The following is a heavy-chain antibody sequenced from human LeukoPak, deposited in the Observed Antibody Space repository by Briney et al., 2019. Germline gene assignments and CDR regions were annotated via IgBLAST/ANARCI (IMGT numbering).Heavy chain of an antibody. CDR3: ARDRWGLDY. J-gene: IGHJ4*02. CDR1: GFTFSSYE. D-gene: IGHD7-27*01. V-gene: IGHV3-48*03. CDR2: ISSSGSTI. Sequence: PGGSLRLSCAASGFTFSSYEMNWVRQAPGKGLEWVSYISSSGSTIYYADSVKGRFTISRDNAKNSLYLQMNSLRAEGTAVYYCARDRWGLDYWGQGTLVTVSA.